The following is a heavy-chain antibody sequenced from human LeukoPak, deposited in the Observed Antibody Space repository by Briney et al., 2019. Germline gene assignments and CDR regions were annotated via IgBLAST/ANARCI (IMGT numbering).Heavy chain of an antibody. Sequence: GGSLRLSCAASGFTFSSYAMGWVRQAPGKGLEWVAVIWFDGSNKYYADSVKGRFTISRDNSKNTLYLQMNTLRAEDTAVYYCARDHGDYSSSDAFDIWGQGTMVTVSS. CDR1: GFTFSSYA. D-gene: IGHD6-6*01. J-gene: IGHJ3*02. CDR3: ARDHGDYSSSDAFDI. V-gene: IGHV3-33*08. CDR2: IWFDGSNK.